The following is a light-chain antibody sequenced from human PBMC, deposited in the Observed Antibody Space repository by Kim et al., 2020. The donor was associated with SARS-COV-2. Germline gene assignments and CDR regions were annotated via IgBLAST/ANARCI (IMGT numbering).Light chain of an antibody. V-gene: IGLV2-14*03. CDR2: DLT. J-gene: IGLJ3*02. CDR3: SSYTSSSTLGV. CDR1: TSDIGNSNY. Sequence: SITISCTRSTSDIGNSNYVSWYQQHPGKAPKLIIYDLTYRPSGVSSRFSASKSGNTASLTISGLQADDEADYYCSSYTSSSTLGVFGGGTQLTVL.